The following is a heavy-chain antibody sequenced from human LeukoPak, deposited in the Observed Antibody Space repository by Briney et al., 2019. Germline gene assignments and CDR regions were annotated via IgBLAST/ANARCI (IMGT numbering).Heavy chain of an antibody. J-gene: IGHJ6*02. V-gene: IGHV4-34*01. CDR2: SNHFGST. CDR1: GESFSGYF. CDR3: ARGRLQLWSFPLLYNHYAIDV. D-gene: IGHD5-18*01. Sequence: SETLSFTCAVSGESFSGYFWTWIRQPPGKGLEWIGESNHFGSTDYNPSLKSRVTISVDTSKKQFSLNVRSVTDADTAVYFCARGRLQLWSFPLLYNHYAIDVWGQGTTVTVSS.